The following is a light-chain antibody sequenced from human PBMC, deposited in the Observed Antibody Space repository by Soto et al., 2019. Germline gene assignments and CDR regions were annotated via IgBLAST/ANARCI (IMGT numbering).Light chain of an antibody. CDR3: QQYGRSPLLT. J-gene: IGKJ4*01. V-gene: IGKV3-20*01. Sequence: EIVLTQSPGTLSLSPGERATLSCRASQSVSSNYLAWYQQKPGQAPRLLIYGASSRATGIPDRFSGSGSGTDFTLTISRLEPEDFAVFYCQQYGRSPLLTFGGRTRVDIK. CDR1: QSVSSNY. CDR2: GAS.